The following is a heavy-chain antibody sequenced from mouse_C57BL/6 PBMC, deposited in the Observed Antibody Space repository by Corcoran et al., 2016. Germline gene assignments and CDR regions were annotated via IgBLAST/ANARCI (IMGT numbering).Heavy chain of an antibody. CDR2: INTYSGVP. Sequence: QIQLVQSGPELKKPGETVKISCKASGYTFTTYGMSWVKQAPGKGLKWMGWINTYSGVPTYADDFKGRFAFSLETSASTAYLQINNLKNEDTATYFCARPRSGSSYKDYFDYWGQGTTLTVSS. CDR1: GYTFTTYG. J-gene: IGHJ2*01. CDR3: ARPRSGSSYKDYFDY. V-gene: IGHV9-3*01. D-gene: IGHD1-1*01.